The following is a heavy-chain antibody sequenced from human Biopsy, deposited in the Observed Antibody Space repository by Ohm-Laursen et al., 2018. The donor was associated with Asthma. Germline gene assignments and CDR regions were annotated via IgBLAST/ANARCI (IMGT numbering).Heavy chain of an antibody. D-gene: IGHD3-10*01. CDR1: GYTFNSAG. J-gene: IGHJ6*02. CDR3: ARAVDYSHYYGIDV. V-gene: IGHV1-18*01. CDR2: ISVYNGNT. Sequence: ASVKVSCKTSGYTFNSAGTTWVRQAPGQGLEWMGWISVYNGNTKVAQKLQDRVTMITDPSTSTAYMELRSLRSDDTAVYFCARAVDYSHYYGIDVWGQGTTVTVS.